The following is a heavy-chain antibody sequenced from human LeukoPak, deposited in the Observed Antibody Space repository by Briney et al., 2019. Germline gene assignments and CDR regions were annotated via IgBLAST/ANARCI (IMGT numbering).Heavy chain of an antibody. CDR3: AARSSGWYGVEYYFDY. Sequence: SETLSLTCTVSGGSISSYYWSWIRQPPGKGLEWIGYIYYSGSTNYNPSPKSRVTISVDTSKNQFSLKLSSVTAADTAVYYCAARSSGWYGVEYYFDYWGQGTLVTVSS. D-gene: IGHD6-19*01. CDR2: IYYSGST. V-gene: IGHV4-59*01. CDR1: GGSISSYY. J-gene: IGHJ4*02.